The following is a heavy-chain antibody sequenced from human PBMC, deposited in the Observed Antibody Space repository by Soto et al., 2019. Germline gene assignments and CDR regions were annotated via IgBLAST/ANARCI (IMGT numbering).Heavy chain of an antibody. CDR1: GGSFSGYY. J-gene: IGHJ4*02. CDR2: INHSGST. V-gene: IGHV4-34*01. D-gene: IGHD3-3*01. Sequence: QVQLQQWGAGLLKPSETLSLTCAVYGGSFSGYYWSWIRQPPGKGLEWIGEINHSGSTNYNPSLKSRVTISVDTSKNQFSLKLSSVTAADSAVYYCARTNTIFGVVLYYFDYWGQGTLVTVSS. CDR3: ARTNTIFGVVLYYFDY.